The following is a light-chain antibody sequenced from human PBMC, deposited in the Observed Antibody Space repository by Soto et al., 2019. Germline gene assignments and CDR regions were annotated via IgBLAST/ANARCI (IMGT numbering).Light chain of an antibody. Sequence: AIQMTQSPSSLSASVGDRVTITCRASQGIRNDLGWYQQKPGTAPKLLIYAAASLESWVPSRFSGSGSGTYFTITSSSLQPEDFATYYCLQDYNYPWTFGQGTKVEIK. CDR2: AAA. CDR1: QGIRND. V-gene: IGKV1-6*01. J-gene: IGKJ1*01. CDR3: LQDYNYPWT.